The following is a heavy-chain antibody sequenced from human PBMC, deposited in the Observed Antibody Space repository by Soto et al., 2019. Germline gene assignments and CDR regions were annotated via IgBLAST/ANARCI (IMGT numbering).Heavy chain of an antibody. CDR1: GYSFTSYW. V-gene: IGHV5-51*01. Sequence: PGESLKISCNGSGYSFTSYWIGWVRQMPGKGLEWMGIIYPGDSDTRYSPSFQGQVTISADKSISTAYLQWSSLKASDTAMYYCERTARGYSYCDAMDVWGQGTKVTVYS. J-gene: IGHJ6*02. CDR3: ERTARGYSYCDAMDV. CDR2: IYPGDSDT. D-gene: IGHD5-18*01.